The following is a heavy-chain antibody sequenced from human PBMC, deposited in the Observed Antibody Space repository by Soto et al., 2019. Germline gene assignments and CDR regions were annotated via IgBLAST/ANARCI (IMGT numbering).Heavy chain of an antibody. J-gene: IGHJ5*02. Sequence: SETLSLTCTVSGGSISSYYWTWIRQPPGKGLEWIGYIYYSGSTDYNPSLKSRVTISADTSKNQFSLRLTSVTAADTAVYYCARGTSYSVSWYYNWLDPWGQGTLVTVSS. D-gene: IGHD6-13*01. CDR3: ARGTSYSVSWYYNWLDP. CDR2: IYYSGST. CDR1: GGSISSYY. V-gene: IGHV4-59*01.